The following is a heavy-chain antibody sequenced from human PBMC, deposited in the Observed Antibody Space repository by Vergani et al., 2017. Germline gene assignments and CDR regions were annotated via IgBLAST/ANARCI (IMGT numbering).Heavy chain of an antibody. D-gene: IGHD3-16*01. CDR3: TRGEGGPQGDY. V-gene: IGHV3-49*04. CDR2: IRSKAYGGTT. Sequence: EVQLVESGGGLVQPGRSLRLFCTASGFTFGDYAMSWVRQAPGKGLEWVGFIRSKAYGGTTEYAASVKGRFTISRDDSKSIVYLQMNSLKTEDTAVYYWTRGEGGPQGDYWGQGTLVTVSA. CDR1: GFTFGDYA. J-gene: IGHJ4*02.